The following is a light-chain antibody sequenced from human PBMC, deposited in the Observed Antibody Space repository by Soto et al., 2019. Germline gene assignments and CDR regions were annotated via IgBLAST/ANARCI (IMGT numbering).Light chain of an antibody. CDR3: QHYGYSLWT. V-gene: IGKV3-20*01. J-gene: IGKJ1*01. Sequence: EIVLTQSPGTLSLSPGETATLSCRASQSLTSSYLVWYQQRPGQAPSLLIYGVSSRATGIPDRFSGSGSGTDFTLTITRLEPEDFAVYYCQHYGYSLWTFGQGTKVEIK. CDR1: QSLTSSY. CDR2: GVS.